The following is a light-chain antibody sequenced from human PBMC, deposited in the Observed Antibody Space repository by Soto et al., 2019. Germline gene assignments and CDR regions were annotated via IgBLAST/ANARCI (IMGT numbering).Light chain of an antibody. Sequence: QSVLTQPPSVSGAPGQRVTISCTGNSSNIGAGYDVHWYQQLPGKAPKLLIFGNSHRPSGVPDRFFGSKSGTSASLAITGLQAEDEADYYCQSYDRSLSGSVFGGGTKVTV. J-gene: IGLJ3*02. CDR3: QSYDRSLSGSV. CDR1: SSNIGAGYD. CDR2: GNS. V-gene: IGLV1-40*01.